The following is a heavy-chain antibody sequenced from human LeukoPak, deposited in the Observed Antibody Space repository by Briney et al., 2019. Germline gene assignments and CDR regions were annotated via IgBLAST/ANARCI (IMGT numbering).Heavy chain of an antibody. CDR3: AKDRWDIVVVGAFDI. Sequence: PGGSLRLSCAASGFTFSSYAMSWVRQAPGKGLEWVSAISGSGGSTYYADSVKGRFTISRDNSKNTLYLQVNSLRAEDTAVYYCAKDRWDIVVVGAFDIWGQGTMVTVSS. V-gene: IGHV3-23*01. J-gene: IGHJ3*02. CDR2: ISGSGGST. CDR1: GFTFSSYA. D-gene: IGHD2-2*01.